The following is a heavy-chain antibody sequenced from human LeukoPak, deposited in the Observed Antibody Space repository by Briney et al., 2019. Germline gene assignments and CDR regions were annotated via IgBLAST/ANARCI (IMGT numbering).Heavy chain of an antibody. D-gene: IGHD6-19*01. Sequence: PGGSLRLSCAASGFTFSSHGMNWVRQAPGKGLEWVAAVSYDGSNKYYADSVKGRFTISRDNSENTLYLQMNTLRAEDTAVYYCARAPVAASYYFDYWGQGTLVTVSS. J-gene: IGHJ4*02. CDR2: VSYDGSNK. CDR3: ARAPVAASYYFDY. V-gene: IGHV3-30*03. CDR1: GFTFSSHG.